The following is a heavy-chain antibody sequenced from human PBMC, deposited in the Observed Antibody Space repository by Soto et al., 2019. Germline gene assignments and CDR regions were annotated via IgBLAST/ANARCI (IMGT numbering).Heavy chain of an antibody. J-gene: IGHJ3*01. Sequence: SETLSLTCTVSGGSISNTSYYWGWIRRIPGEGLEWIGTVYYSGSTYYNPSLKSRLTISVDTSKNQFSLKLTSVTAADTDIYYCARRGYCAGDGYTFDVWGQGAMVTVSS. CDR3: ARRGYCAGDGYTFDV. CDR2: VYYSGST. V-gene: IGHV4-39*01. CDR1: GGSISNTSYY. D-gene: IGHD2-21*02.